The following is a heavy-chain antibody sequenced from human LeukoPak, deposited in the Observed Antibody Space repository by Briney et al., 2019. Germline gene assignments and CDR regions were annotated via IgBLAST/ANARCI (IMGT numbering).Heavy chain of an antibody. D-gene: IGHD6-13*01. Sequence: EASVKVSCKASGYTFTGYYMHWVRQDLRQGLQWMGWINPNSGDTEYAQKFQGRVTMTRDTSISTVYMELSSLRSDDTAVHYCARADSVPAGDYHYWCMDVWGKGTTVTVSS. J-gene: IGHJ6*03. CDR1: GYTFTGYY. V-gene: IGHV1-2*02. CDR3: ARADSVPAGDYHYWCMDV. CDR2: INPNSGDT.